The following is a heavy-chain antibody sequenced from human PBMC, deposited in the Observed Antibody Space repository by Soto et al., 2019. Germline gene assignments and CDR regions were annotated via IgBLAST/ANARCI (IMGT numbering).Heavy chain of an antibody. Sequence: GGSLRLSCAASGFTFSSYAMHWVRQAPGKGLEWVAVISYDGSNKYYADSVKGRFTISRDNSKNTLYLQMNSLRAEDTAVYYCARGYCSSTSCYYLFDYWGQGTLVTVSS. J-gene: IGHJ4*02. D-gene: IGHD2-2*01. CDR2: ISYDGSNK. CDR1: GFTFSSYA. V-gene: IGHV3-30-3*01. CDR3: ARGYCSSTSCYYLFDY.